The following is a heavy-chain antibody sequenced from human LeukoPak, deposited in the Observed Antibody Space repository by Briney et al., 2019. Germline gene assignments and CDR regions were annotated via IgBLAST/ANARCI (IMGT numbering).Heavy chain of an antibody. CDR1: GGSFSGYY. D-gene: IGHD6-6*01. V-gene: IGHV4-34*01. J-gene: IGHJ4*02. CDR2: INHSGST. Sequence: SETLSLTCAVYGGSFSGYYWSWIRQPPGQGLEWIGEINHSGSTNYNPSLKSRVTISVDTSKNQFSLKLSSVTAADTAVYYCAGNIAARLDYWGQGTLVTVSS. CDR3: AGNIAARLDY.